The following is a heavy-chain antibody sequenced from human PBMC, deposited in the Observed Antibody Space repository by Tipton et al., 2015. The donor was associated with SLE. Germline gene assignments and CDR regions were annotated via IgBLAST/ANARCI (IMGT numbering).Heavy chain of an antibody. Sequence: SLRLSCAASGFTFSSYGMHWARQAPGKGLEWVAVIWYDGSNKYYADSVKGRFTISRDNSKNTLYLQMNSLRAEDTAMYYCAKDVSRWELLWYFDLWGRGTLVTVSS. J-gene: IGHJ2*01. CDR3: AKDVSRWELLWYFDL. CDR2: IWYDGSNK. V-gene: IGHV3-30*18. D-gene: IGHD1-26*01. CDR1: GFTFSSYG.